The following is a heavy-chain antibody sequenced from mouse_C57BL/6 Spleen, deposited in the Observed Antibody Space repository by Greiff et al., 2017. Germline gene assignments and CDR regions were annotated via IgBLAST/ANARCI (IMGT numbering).Heavy chain of an antibody. D-gene: IGHD2-3*01. J-gene: IGHJ4*01. Sequence: VQLQQPGTELVKPGASVKLSCKASGYTFTSYWMHWVKQRPGQGLEWIGNINPSNGGTNYNEKFKSKATLTVDKSSSTAYMQLSSLTSEDSAVYYCARSDGYSHYAMDYWGQGTSVTVSS. CDR1: GYTFTSYW. CDR3: ARSDGYSHYAMDY. V-gene: IGHV1-53*01. CDR2: INPSNGGT.